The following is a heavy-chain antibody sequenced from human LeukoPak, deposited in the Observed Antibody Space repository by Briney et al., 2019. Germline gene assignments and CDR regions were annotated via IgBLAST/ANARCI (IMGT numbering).Heavy chain of an antibody. V-gene: IGHV3-30-3*01. CDR2: ISYDGSNK. CDR3: ARPPLEDYYDSSGYSLGY. J-gene: IGHJ4*02. Sequence: GGSLRLSCAASGLTFSSYAMHWVRQAPGKGLEWVAVISYDGSNKYYADSVKGRFTISRDNSKNTLYLQMNSLRAEDTAVYYCARPPLEDYYDSSGYSLGYWGQGTLVTVSS. CDR1: GLTFSSYA. D-gene: IGHD3-22*01.